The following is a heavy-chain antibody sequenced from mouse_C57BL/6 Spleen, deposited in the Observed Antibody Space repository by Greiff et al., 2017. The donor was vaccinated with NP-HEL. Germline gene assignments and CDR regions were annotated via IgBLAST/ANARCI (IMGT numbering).Heavy chain of an antibody. Sequence: EVKVVESGGDLVKPGGSLKLSCAASGFTFSSYGMSWVRQTPDKRLEWVATISSGGSYTYYPDSVKGRFTISRDNAKNTLYLQMSSLKSEDTAMYYCARHWDDWYFDVWGTGTTVTVSS. V-gene: IGHV5-6*01. CDR3: ARHWDDWYFDV. CDR1: GFTFSSYG. D-gene: IGHD4-1*01. J-gene: IGHJ1*03. CDR2: ISSGGSYT.